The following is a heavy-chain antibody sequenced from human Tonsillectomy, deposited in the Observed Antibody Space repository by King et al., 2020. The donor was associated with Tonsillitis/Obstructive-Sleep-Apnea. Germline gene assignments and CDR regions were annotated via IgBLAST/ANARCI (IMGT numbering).Heavy chain of an antibody. J-gene: IGHJ3*02. V-gene: IGHV3-66*01. D-gene: IGHD3-3*01. CDR1: VFTVSSNY. CDR2: IYSGGST. Sequence: VQLVESGGGLVQPGGSLRLSCAASVFTVSSNYMSWVRQAPGKGLEWVSVIYSGGSTYYADSVKGRLPISRENSKNTPYLQMNILRAEDTAVYYCARVLVTIFGVVIILDAFDIWGQGTMVTVSS. CDR3: ARVLVTIFGVVIILDAFDI.